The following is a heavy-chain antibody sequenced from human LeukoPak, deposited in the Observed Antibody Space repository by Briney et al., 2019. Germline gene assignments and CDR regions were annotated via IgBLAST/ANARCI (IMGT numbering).Heavy chain of an antibody. CDR3: ARTGDWSYFDY. D-gene: IGHD2-21*02. V-gene: IGHV3-7*01. J-gene: IGHJ4*02. CDR2: IKQDESEK. Sequence: GGSLRLSCASSGFNFGAYWMSWVRQAPGKGLEWVATIKQDESEKYYVDSVKGRFTISRDNSKNTLYLQMNSLRAEDTAVYYCARTGDWSYFDYWGQGTLVTVSS. CDR1: GFNFGAYW.